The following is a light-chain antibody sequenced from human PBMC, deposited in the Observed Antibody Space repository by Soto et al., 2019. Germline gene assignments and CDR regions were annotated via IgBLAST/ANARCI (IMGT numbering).Light chain of an antibody. V-gene: IGKV3D-11*01. CDR1: QGIGDT. J-gene: IGKJ5*01. CDR2: DTS. Sequence: EVVMRQSPATLSVSPGEGATLSCRASQGIGDTLAWYQHKPGQTPRLLIYDTSTRATGIPARFSGSGSGTNFTLTISSLEPEDFAVYYCQQRRSWQVTFGQGTRLEIK. CDR3: QQRRSWQVT.